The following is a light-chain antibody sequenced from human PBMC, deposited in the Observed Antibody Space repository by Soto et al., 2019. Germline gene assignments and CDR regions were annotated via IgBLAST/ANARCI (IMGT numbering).Light chain of an antibody. J-gene: IGKJ5*01. CDR2: TAS. Sequence: VMTQSPATLSVSPGERATLSCRASQSVGNRLAWFQQKPGQAPRLLMYTASVRAPGIPARFVGSGSGTEFTLTISGLQSEDFAIYFCQQYDNWPPITFGQGTRLEI. V-gene: IGKV3D-15*01. CDR1: QSVGNR. CDR3: QQYDNWPPIT.